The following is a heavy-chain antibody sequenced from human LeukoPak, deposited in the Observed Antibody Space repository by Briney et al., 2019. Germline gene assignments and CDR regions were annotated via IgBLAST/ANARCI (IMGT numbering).Heavy chain of an antibody. CDR2: IYYSGST. J-gene: IGHJ4*02. Sequence: SETLSLSCTVSGVSFSSFYWSWVRQPPGKGLEWIGYIYYSGSTNYNPSLKSRVTISVDTSKNQFYLKLSSVTAADKAVYYCARGRGADDLWSGYSFDYWGQGTLVTVSS. V-gene: IGHV4-59*01. CDR3: ARGRGADDLWSGYSFDY. CDR1: GVSFSSFY. D-gene: IGHD3-3*01.